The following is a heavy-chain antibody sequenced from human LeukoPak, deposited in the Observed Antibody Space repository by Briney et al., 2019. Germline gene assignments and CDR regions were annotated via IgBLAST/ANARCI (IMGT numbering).Heavy chain of an antibody. CDR1: GFTFSSYS. Sequence: PGGSLRLSCAASGFTFSSYSMNWVRQAPGKGLEWVSSISSSSSYIYYADSVKGRFTISRDNAKNSLYLQMNSLRAEDTAVYYCARAPLDNYDFWSGYYSYYFDYWGQGTLVTISS. V-gene: IGHV3-21*01. CDR2: ISSSSSYI. D-gene: IGHD3-3*01. J-gene: IGHJ4*02. CDR3: ARAPLDNYDFWSGYYSYYFDY.